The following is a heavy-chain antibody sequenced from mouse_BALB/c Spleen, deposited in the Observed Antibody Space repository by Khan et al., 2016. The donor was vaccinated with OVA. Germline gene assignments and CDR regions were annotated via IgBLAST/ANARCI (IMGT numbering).Heavy chain of an antibody. J-gene: IGHJ2*01. CDR2: IDPETGGT. CDR1: GYTFTDYE. CDR3: TRWRMYYGSTYFDY. V-gene: IGHV1-15*01. Sequence: VQLQQSGAELVRPGASVTLSCKASGYTFTDYEMHWVKQTPVHGLEWIGAIDPETGGTAYNQKFKGKATLTADKSSSTAYMELRSLTSEDSAVYYCTRWRMYYGSTYFDYWGQGTTLTVSS. D-gene: IGHD1-1*01.